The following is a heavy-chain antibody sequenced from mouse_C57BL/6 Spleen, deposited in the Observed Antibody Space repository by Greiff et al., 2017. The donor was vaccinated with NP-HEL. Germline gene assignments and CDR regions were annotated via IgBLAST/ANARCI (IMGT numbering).Heavy chain of an antibody. J-gene: IGHJ3*01. V-gene: IGHV1-15*01. Sequence: QVQLKESGAELVRPGASVTLSCKASGYTFTDYEMHWVKQTPVHGLEWIGAIDPETGGTAYNQKFKGKAILTADKSSSTAYMELRSLTSEDSAVYYCTRLMVTTIEFAYWGQGTLVTVSA. CDR3: TRLMVTTIEFAY. CDR2: IDPETGGT. CDR1: GYTFTDYE. D-gene: IGHD2-2*01.